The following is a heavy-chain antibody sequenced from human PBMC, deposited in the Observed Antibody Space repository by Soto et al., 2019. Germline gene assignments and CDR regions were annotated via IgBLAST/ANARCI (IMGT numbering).Heavy chain of an antibody. D-gene: IGHD3-3*01. Sequence: GGSLRLSCAASGFTFSTAWMSWVRQAPGKGLEWVGRIKSIADAGTTDYAAPVKGRFTISRDDSKNTLYLQMNSLKTEDTAVYYCSTVYYDFWSGYFPRDYWGQGTLVTVSS. CDR2: IKSIADAGTT. J-gene: IGHJ4*02. CDR1: GFTFSTAW. V-gene: IGHV3-15*01. CDR3: STVYYDFWSGYFPRDY.